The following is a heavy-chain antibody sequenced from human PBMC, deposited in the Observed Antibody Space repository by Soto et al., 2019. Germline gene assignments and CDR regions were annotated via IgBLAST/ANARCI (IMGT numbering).Heavy chain of an antibody. Sequence: QVQLVESGGGVVQPGRSLRLSCSAYGFTFSEFEMYWVRQAPGKGLDWVSFISYDGSNHYYAGSVKGRFTVSRDNSKNTLFLLMNSLRPEDTAVYFCARRTGTAPRFDYWGQGTLVTVSS. CDR3: ARRTGTAPRFDY. CDR2: ISYDGSNH. CDR1: GFTFSEFE. D-gene: IGHD1-7*01. J-gene: IGHJ4*02. V-gene: IGHV3-30-3*01.